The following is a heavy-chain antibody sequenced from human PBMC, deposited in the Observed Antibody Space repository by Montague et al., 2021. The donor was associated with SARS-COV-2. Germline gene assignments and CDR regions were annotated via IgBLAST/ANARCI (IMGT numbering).Heavy chain of an antibody. CDR1: GFSLNNFA. V-gene: IGHV3-30*18. J-gene: IGHJ4*02. CDR2: ISYEGSIQ. CDR3: AKDATIFWFERGRGTFDN. D-gene: IGHD3-10*01. Sequence: SLRLSCAASGFSLNNFAMHWVRQAPGQGLEWVAVISYEGSIQYHADSVKGRFAISRDWSKNTLYLQMSSLRPEDTAVYYCAKDATIFWFERGRGTFDNWGRGTLVAVSS.